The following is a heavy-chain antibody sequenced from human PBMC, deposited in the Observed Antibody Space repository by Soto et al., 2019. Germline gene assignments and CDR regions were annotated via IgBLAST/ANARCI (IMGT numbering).Heavy chain of an antibody. CDR3: ARDRCTNGVCYAPSDY. CDR2: ISSNAGST. V-gene: IGHV3-64*01. D-gene: IGHD2-8*01. CDR1: GFTFHSYA. J-gene: IGHJ4*02. Sequence: GGSLRLSCAAPGFTFHSYAMHWVRPAPGEGLDFVSAISSNAGSTFYANSVRGRFTISRDNSKNTLYLQMGSLRTEDMAVYYCARDRCTNGVCYAPSDYWGQGTLVTVSS.